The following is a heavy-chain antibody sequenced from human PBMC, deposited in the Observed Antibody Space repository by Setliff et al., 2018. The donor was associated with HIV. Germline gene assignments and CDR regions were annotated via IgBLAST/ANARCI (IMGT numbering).Heavy chain of an antibody. Sequence: SETLSLTCAVYGGSFSDNYWSWIRQSPGKGLEWIGEINHSGRTKYSPSLRSRVSISVDTSKTQFSLRLNSVTATDTALYYCARGVRDNSGWSSYYFDYWGQGTLVTVSS. D-gene: IGHD6-19*01. V-gene: IGHV4-34*01. CDR1: GGSFSDNY. CDR2: INHSGRT. CDR3: ARGVRDNSGWSSYYFDY. J-gene: IGHJ4*02.